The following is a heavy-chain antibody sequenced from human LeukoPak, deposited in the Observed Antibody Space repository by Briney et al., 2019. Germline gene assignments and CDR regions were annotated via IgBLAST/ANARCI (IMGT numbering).Heavy chain of an antibody. CDR3: ARAPGAAAAPSYNY. Sequence: GGSLRLSCAASGFTLSSYSMNWVRQAPGKGLEWVSSISSSSSYIYYADSVKGRFTISRDNAKNSLYLQMNSLRAEDTAVYYCARAPGAAAAPSYNYWGQGTLVTVSS. J-gene: IGHJ4*02. CDR1: GFTLSSYS. D-gene: IGHD6-13*01. CDR2: ISSSSSYI. V-gene: IGHV3-21*01.